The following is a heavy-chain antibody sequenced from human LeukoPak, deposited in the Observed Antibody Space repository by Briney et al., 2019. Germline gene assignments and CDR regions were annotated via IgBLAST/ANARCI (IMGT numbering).Heavy chain of an antibody. J-gene: IGHJ4*02. CDR1: GFTFSSYA. V-gene: IGHV3-23*01. Sequence: GGSLRLSCAASGFTFSSYAMSWVRQAPGKGLEWVSAISGSGGSTYYADSVKGRFTISRDDSKNTLYLQMNSLRAEDTAVYYCAKGQGRSSNYYDILTGRNDYWGQGTLVTVSS. D-gene: IGHD3-9*01. CDR2: ISGSGGST. CDR3: AKGQGRSSNYYDILTGRNDY.